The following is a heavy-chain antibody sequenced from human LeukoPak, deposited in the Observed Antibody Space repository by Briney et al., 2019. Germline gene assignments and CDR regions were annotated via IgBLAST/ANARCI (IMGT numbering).Heavy chain of an antibody. CDR2: ISSSGNTI. J-gene: IGHJ4*02. V-gene: IGHV3-11*04. CDR1: GFTFSDYY. D-gene: IGHD3-22*01. CDR3: ARVYYDSSGYYYDGYSFDY. Sequence: GGSLRLSCAASGFTFSDYYMSWIRQAPGKGLEGVSYISSSGNTIYYADSVKGRFTISRDNAKNSLYLQMNSLRAEDTALYYCARVYYDSSGYYYDGYSFDYWGQGTLVTVSS.